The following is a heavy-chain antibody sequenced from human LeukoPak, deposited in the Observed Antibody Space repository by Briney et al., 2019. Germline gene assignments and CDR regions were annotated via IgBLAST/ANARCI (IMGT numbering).Heavy chain of an antibody. V-gene: IGHV3-9*01. D-gene: IGHD2-15*01. Sequence: GGSLRLSCAASGFTFSSYAMSWVRQAPGKGLEWVSGISWNSGSIGYADSVKGRFTISRDNAKNSLYLQMNSLRAEDTALYYCAKGSRLIAATHFDYWGQGTLVTVSS. J-gene: IGHJ4*02. CDR2: ISWNSGSI. CDR1: GFTFSSYA. CDR3: AKGSRLIAATHFDY.